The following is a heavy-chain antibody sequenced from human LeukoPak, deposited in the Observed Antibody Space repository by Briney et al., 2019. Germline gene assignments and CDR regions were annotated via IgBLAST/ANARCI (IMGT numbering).Heavy chain of an antibody. Sequence: GGSLRLSCAASGFTFSDSWMHWVRQAAGRGLVWVSRINSAGDTTSYADSVKGRFTISRDNAKNSLYLQMNNLRAEDTAVYYCARDAYYYDSSGYFVLDYWGQGTLVTVSS. CDR1: GFTFSDSW. J-gene: IGHJ4*02. CDR3: ARDAYYYDSSGYFVLDY. D-gene: IGHD3-22*01. V-gene: IGHV3-74*01. CDR2: INSAGDTT.